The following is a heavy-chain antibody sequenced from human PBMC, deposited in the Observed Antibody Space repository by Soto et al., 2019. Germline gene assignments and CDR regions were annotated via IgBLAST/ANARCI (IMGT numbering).Heavy chain of an antibody. V-gene: IGHV1-69*02. CDR1: GGTFSSYT. CDR3: ATIRGGGQGY. D-gene: IGHD3-16*01. J-gene: IGHJ4*02. CDR2: IIPNVAIA. Sequence: QVQLVQSGAEVKKPGSSVKVSCKASGGTFSSYTISWVRQAPGQGLEWMGRIIPNVAIANFAQKFRGRVTITADKSTSRAYMELTRLRSEDTAVYYLATIRGGGQGYWGQGTLVTVSS.